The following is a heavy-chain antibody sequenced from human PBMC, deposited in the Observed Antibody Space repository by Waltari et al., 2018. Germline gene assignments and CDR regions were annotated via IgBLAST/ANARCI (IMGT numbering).Heavy chain of an antibody. CDR2: IVSKGGGGTA. V-gene: IGHV3-15*04. CDR1: GFNFNIAW. D-gene: IGHD6-13*01. J-gene: IGHJ4*01. CDR3: AKVRDPSSWSLDY. Sequence: EVPLVESGGGLVKPGGSLTLSCAASGFNFNIAWMTWVRQAPGKGLEWVGRIVSKGGGGTADYAAPGKGRFTISRDDSKSTLYLQMNSLGTEDTAIYYCAKVRDPSSWSLDYWGHGTLVTVSS.